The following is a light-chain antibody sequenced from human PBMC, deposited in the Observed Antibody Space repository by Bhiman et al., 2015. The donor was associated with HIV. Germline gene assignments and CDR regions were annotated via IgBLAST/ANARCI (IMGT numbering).Light chain of an antibody. V-gene: IGLV2-8*01. Sequence: QSALTQPPSASGSPGQSVAISCTGTSSDISDYNYVSWYQQHPGKAPKLVIYEVSKRPSGVPDRFSGSKSGNTASLTVSGLQAEDEADYYCSSYTISSSLVFGGGTKLTVL. CDR3: SSYTISSSLV. J-gene: IGLJ2*01. CDR2: EVS. CDR1: SSDISDYNY.